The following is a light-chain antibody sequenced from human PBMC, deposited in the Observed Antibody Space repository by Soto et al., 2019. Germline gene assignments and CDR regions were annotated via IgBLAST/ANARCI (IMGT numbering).Light chain of an antibody. CDR2: AAS. Sequence: DIQMTQSPSSLSASVGDRVTISCRASRSLSSYLNWYQQKPGKAPKLLLYAASSLQSGVPSRFSGSGSGTDFTLTISSLQPEDFATYYCQQSYGTPRTFGQGTKLEIK. CDR3: QQSYGTPRT. V-gene: IGKV1-39*01. J-gene: IGKJ2*01. CDR1: RSLSSY.